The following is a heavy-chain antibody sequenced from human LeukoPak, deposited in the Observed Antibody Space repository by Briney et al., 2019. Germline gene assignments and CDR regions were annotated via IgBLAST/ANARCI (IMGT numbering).Heavy chain of an antibody. J-gene: IGHJ4*02. V-gene: IGHV4-39*01. Sequence: SETLSLTCTVSGGSISSSSYYWGWIRQPPEKGLEWIGSIYYSGSTYYNPSLKSRVTISVDTSKNQFSLKLSSVTAADTAVYYCARQAGNWPYYFDYWGQGTLVTVSS. D-gene: IGHD1-1*01. CDR3: ARQAGNWPYYFDY. CDR1: GGSISSSSYY. CDR2: IYYSGST.